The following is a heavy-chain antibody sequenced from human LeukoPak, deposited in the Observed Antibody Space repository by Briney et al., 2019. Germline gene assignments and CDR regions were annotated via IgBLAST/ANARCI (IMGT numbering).Heavy chain of an antibody. Sequence: ASVKVSCKASGYTFTDYFIHWVRQTPGQGLEWMGRINPSGGGTRYAAKFHGRVTMTRDPSTNTAYIEVSSLTSEDMAMFYCARDCCGGDSNFDYWGQGTLVTVSS. CDR1: GYTFTDYF. J-gene: IGHJ4*02. CDR2: INPSGGGT. CDR3: ARDCCGGDSNFDY. D-gene: IGHD2-21*02. V-gene: IGHV1-46*01.